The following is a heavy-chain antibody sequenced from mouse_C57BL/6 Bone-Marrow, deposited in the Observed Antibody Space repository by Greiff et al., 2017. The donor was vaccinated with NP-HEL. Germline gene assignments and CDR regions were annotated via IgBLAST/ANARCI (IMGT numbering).Heavy chain of an antibody. CDR1: GYTFTDYY. V-gene: IGHV1-19*01. J-gene: IGHJ3*01. CDR2: INPYNGGT. D-gene: IGHD2-3*01. CDR3: ARWLLREAWFAY. Sequence: EVQLQQSGPVLVKPGASVKMSCKASGYTFTDYYMNWVKQSHGKSLEWIGVINPYNGGTSYNQKFKGKATLTVDKSSSTAYMELNSLTSEDSAVYYCARWLLREAWFAYWGQGTLVTVSA.